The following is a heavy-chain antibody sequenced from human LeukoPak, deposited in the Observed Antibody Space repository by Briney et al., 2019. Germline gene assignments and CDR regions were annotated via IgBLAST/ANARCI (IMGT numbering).Heavy chain of an antibody. CDR3: ARIDDIVVVPAAIQGGDYYYCMDV. CDR1: GYSISSGYY. D-gene: IGHD2-2*02. CDR2: IYHSGST. V-gene: IGHV4-38-2*01. Sequence: SETLSLTCAVSGYSISSGYYWGWIRQPPGKGLEWIGSIYHSGSTYYNPSLKSRVTISVDTSKNQFSLKLSSVTAADTAVYYCARIDDIVVVPAAIQGGDYYYCMDVWGKGTTVTVSS. J-gene: IGHJ6*03.